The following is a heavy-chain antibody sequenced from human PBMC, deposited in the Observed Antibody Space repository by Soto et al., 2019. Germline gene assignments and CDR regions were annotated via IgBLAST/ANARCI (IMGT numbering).Heavy chain of an antibody. CDR3: AHRRVGRELDY. D-gene: IGHD3-3*01. Sequence: QITLKESGPTLVKPTQTLTLTCTFSGFSLSTTGVGVGWIRQPPGKALEWLALICWDDDTRYSSSLKSRLTITKVPSKNQVVLRMTNLDPVDTGTYFCAHRRVGRELDYWGQGTLVTVSS. J-gene: IGHJ4*02. V-gene: IGHV2-5*02. CDR2: ICWDDDT. CDR1: GFSLSTTGVG.